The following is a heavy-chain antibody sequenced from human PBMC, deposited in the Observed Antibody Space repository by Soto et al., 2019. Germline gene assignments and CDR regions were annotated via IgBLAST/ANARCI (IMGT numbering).Heavy chain of an antibody. Sequence: VQLVESGGGLVKPGGSLRLSCAASGFTFSSYSRNWVRQAPGKGLEWVSSISSSSSYIYYADSVKGRFTISRDNAKNSLYLQMNRLRAEDTAVYYCASDNDSYAFDIWGQGTMVTVSS. D-gene: IGHD2-15*01. V-gene: IGHV3-21*01. CDR3: ASDNDSYAFDI. CDR1: GFTFSSYS. CDR2: ISSSSSYI. J-gene: IGHJ3*02.